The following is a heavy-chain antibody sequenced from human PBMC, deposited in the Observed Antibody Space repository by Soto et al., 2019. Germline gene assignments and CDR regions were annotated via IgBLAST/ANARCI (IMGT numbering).Heavy chain of an antibody. CDR3: ARGYYDSSGWPYWFDP. D-gene: IGHD3-22*01. V-gene: IGHV4-30-2*01. Sequence: PSETLSLTCAVSGDSISSSGYSWSWIRQPPGKGLEWMGYIYNSGNTNYNRSLKSRVTMSVDRSKNQFSLKLTSVTAADTAVYYCARGYYDSSGWPYWFDPWGQGTVVTVSS. CDR1: GDSISSSGYS. J-gene: IGHJ5*02. CDR2: IYNSGNT.